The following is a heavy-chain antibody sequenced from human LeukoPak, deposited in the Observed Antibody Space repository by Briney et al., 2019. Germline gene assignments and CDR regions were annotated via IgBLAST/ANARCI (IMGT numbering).Heavy chain of an antibody. CDR2: INPSGGST. Sequence: ASVKVSCKASGDIFTSYYMHWVRQAPGQWFEWMGIINPSGGSTNYAQKFQGRVTMTRDTSTSTVYMELSSLRSDDTAVYYCANTRDGYNGNYFDYWGQGTLVTVSS. D-gene: IGHD5-24*01. CDR3: ANTRDGYNGNYFDY. J-gene: IGHJ4*02. CDR1: GDIFTSYY. V-gene: IGHV1-46*01.